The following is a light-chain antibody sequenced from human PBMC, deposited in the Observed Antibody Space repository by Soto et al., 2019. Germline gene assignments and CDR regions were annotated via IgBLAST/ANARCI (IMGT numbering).Light chain of an antibody. CDR1: QSVSSS. CDR2: DAS. Sequence: EIVMTQSPATLSMSPGERVTLSCRASQSVSSSLAWNQQKPGQAPRLLIYDASTRATGIPDRFSGSGSGTEFTLTISSLQSEDFAVYYCQQYIKWPWTFGQGTKVEIK. J-gene: IGKJ1*01. V-gene: IGKV3-15*01. CDR3: QQYIKWPWT.